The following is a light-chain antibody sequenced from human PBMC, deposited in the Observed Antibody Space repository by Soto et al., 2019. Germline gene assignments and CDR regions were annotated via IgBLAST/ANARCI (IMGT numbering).Light chain of an antibody. CDR1: QSLLHSNGYNY. CDR3: MQALQTPS. CDR2: LGS. V-gene: IGKV2-28*01. Sequence: ESVMSQSPLSLSVTPGEPASISCRSSQSLLHSNGYNYLDWYLQKPGQSPQLLIYLGSFRAAGXPXTVSGSGSGTDFTLKISRVEAADVGVYYCMQALQTPSFGGGTKVEIK. J-gene: IGKJ4*01.